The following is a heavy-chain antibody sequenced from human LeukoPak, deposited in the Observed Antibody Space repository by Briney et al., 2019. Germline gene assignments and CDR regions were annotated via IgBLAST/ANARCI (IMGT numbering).Heavy chain of an antibody. Sequence: GASVKVSCKASGYTFTSYYMHWVRQAPRQGLEWMGIINPSGGSTSYAQKFQGRVTMTRDTSTSTVYMELSSLRSEDTAVYYCARDPWAEVFDKGNYMDVWGIGTTVTVSS. CDR2: INPSGGST. CDR1: GYTFTSYY. CDR3: ARDPWAEVFDKGNYMDV. J-gene: IGHJ6*03. V-gene: IGHV1-46*01. D-gene: IGHD1-14*01.